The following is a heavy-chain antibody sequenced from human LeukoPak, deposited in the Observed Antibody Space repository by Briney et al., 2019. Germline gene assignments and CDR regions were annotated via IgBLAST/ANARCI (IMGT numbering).Heavy chain of an antibody. CDR1: GLTFSSYW. V-gene: IGHV3-7*01. J-gene: IGHJ4*02. CDR3: ARGGSSWYF. D-gene: IGHD6-13*01. Sequence: GGSLRLSCAASGLTFSSYWMSWVRQARGKGLEWVANIKQDGSEKYYVDSVKGRFTISRDNAKNSLYLQMNSLRAEDTAVYYCARGGSSWYFWGQGTLVTVSS. CDR2: IKQDGSEK.